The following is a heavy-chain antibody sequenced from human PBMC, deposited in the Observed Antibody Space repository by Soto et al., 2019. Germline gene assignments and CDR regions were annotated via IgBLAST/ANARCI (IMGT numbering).Heavy chain of an antibody. J-gene: IGHJ3*02. CDR3: ARGGYYDSSGGLDAFDI. Sequence: SETLSLTCAVYGGSFSGYYWSWIRQPPGKGLEWIGEINHSGSTNYNPPLKSRVTISVDTSKNQFSLKLSSVTAADTAVYYCARGGYYDSSGGLDAFDIWGQGTMVTVSS. V-gene: IGHV4-34*01. CDR2: INHSGST. D-gene: IGHD3-22*01. CDR1: GGSFSGYY.